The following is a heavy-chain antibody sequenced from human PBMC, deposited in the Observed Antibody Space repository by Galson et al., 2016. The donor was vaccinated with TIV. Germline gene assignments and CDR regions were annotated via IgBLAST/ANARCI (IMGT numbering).Heavy chain of an antibody. CDR1: GFTFNYYW. J-gene: IGHJ4*02. CDR3: ATRGYYFEH. Sequence: SLRLSCAASGFTFNYYWMSWVRQAPGKGLEWVANINQYGSETYYVDSVRGRFTISRDNAKTSLFLQMNSLRPDDTPMYYCATRGYYFEHWGQGTMVSVSS. D-gene: IGHD3-10*01. V-gene: IGHV3-7*01. CDR2: INQYGSET.